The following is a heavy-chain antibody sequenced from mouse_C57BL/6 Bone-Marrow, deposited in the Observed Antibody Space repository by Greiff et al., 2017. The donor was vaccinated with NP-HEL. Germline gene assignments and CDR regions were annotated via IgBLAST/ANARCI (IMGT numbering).Heavy chain of an antibody. J-gene: IGHJ3*01. CDR1: GFTFSSYG. D-gene: IGHD2-1*01. CDR2: ISSGGSYN. V-gene: IGHV5-6*01. CDR3: ARYLLLFAY. Sequence: EVKVVESGGDLVKPGGSLKLSCAASGFTFSSYGMSWVRQTPDKRLEWVATISSGGSYNYYPDSVKGRFTISRDNAKNTLYLQMSSLKSEDTAMYYCARYLLLFAYWGQGTLVTVSA.